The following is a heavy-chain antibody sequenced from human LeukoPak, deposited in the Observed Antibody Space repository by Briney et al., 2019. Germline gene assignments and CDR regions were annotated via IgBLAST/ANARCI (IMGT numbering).Heavy chain of an antibody. Sequence: GGPVRLPHAASGFTLSSYAMSGLRQAPGKGLEGGAAISGSGGRPYYGDPVRGRFTISRDNSKNTMYVQMNSLRAEDTAVYYCAPTTADDYGDYEAYWGQGTVVTVSS. CDR1: GFTLSSYA. CDR2: ISGSGGRP. V-gene: IGHV3-23*01. CDR3: APTTADDYGDYEAY. D-gene: IGHD4-17*01. J-gene: IGHJ4*02.